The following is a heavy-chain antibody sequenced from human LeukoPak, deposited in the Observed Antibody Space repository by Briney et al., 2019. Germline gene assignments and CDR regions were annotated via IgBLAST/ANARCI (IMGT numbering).Heavy chain of an antibody. V-gene: IGHV1-2*02. CDR3: ARPQQWFGEQDYYFDY. CDR1: GYTFTGYY. Sequence: GASVKVSCKASGYTFTGYYMHWVRQAPGQGLEWMGWINPNSGGTNYAQKFQGRVTMTRDTSISTAYMELSRLRSDDTAVYYCARPQQWFGEQDYYFDYWGQGTLVTVSS. J-gene: IGHJ4*02. D-gene: IGHD3-10*01. CDR2: INPNSGGT.